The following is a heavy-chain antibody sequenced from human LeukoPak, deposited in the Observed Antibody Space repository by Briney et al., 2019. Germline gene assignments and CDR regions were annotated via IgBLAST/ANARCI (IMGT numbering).Heavy chain of an antibody. Sequence: GASVKVSCKASGYTFTSYYIHWVRQAPGQGLEWMGWINPNSGSTNYAQKFQGRVTMTRDTSISTAYMELSRLRSDDTAVYYCAILLLAHYYDSSGYYYYFDYWGQGTLVTVSS. CDR1: GYTFTSYY. CDR3: AILLLAHYYDSSGYYYYFDY. V-gene: IGHV1-2*02. CDR2: INPNSGST. J-gene: IGHJ4*02. D-gene: IGHD3-22*01.